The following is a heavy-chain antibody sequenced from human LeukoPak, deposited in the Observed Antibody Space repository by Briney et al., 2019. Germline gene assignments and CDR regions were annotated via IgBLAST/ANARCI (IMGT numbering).Heavy chain of an antibody. J-gene: IGHJ4*02. CDR2: ISDSGGNT. CDR3: ARGGFLGPDY. CDR1: GFTFSSYA. V-gene: IGHV3-23*01. Sequence: GGSLRLSCAASGFTFSSYAMTWVRQAPGKGLGWFSTISDSGGNTYYADSVAGRFTISRGNSRDTLYLQMNSLRADDTAVYFCARGGFLGPDYWGQGTLVTVSS. D-gene: IGHD3-16*01.